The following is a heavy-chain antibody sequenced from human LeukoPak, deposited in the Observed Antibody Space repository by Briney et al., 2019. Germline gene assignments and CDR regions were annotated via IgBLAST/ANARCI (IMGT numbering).Heavy chain of an antibody. Sequence: PGGSLRLSCVASGVILNTYGMHWVRQAPGKGLEWVAFIRYDGSNKYYADSVKGRFTISRDNSKNTLYLQMNSLRAEDTAVYYCAKDLFYSSSWYGYFQHWGQGTLVTVSS. V-gene: IGHV3-30*02. D-gene: IGHD6-13*01. J-gene: IGHJ1*01. CDR2: IRYDGSNK. CDR3: AKDLFYSSSWYGYFQH. CDR1: GVILNTYG.